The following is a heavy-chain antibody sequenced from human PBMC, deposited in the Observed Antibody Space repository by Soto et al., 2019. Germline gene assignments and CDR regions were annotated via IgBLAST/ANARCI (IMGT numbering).Heavy chain of an antibody. V-gene: IGHV1-69*06. CDR3: ARYDFWSGYSPYYYSDMDF. Sequence: SVKVSCKASGGTFSSYAISWVRQAPGQGLEWMGGIIPIFGTANYAQKFQGRVTITADKSTSTAYMELSSLRSEDTAVYYCARYDFWSGYSPYYYSDMDFWGPGTTVTVSS. J-gene: IGHJ6*02. CDR2: IIPIFGTA. CDR1: GGTFSSYA. D-gene: IGHD3-3*01.